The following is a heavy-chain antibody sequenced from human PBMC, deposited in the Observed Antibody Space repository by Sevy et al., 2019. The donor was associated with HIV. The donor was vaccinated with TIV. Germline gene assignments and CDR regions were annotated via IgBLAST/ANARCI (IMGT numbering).Heavy chain of an antibody. CDR3: ARTNSEITIILVDPPAFDI. CDR1: GGSISSSNYY. D-gene: IGHD3-22*01. CDR2: IYHSGST. Sequence: SETLSLTCTVSGGSISSSNYYWGWIRQPPGKGLEWIGEIYHSGSTNYNPSLKSRVTISVDKSKNQFSLKLSSVTAADTAVYYCARTNSEITIILVDPPAFDIWGQGTMVTVSS. J-gene: IGHJ3*02. V-gene: IGHV4-61*05.